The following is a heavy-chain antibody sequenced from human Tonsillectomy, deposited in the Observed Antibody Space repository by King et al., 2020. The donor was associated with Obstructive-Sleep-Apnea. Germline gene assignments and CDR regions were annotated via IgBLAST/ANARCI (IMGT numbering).Heavy chain of an antibody. CDR2: ISAYNGNT. CDR1: GSTFTSYG. V-gene: IGHV1-18*04. Sequence: IQLVQSGAEVKKPGASVKVSCKASGSTFTSYGFSWVRQAPGQGLEWMGWISAYNGNTNYAQKLQGRVTMTTDTSTSTAYMELRSLRSDDTAVYYCAGKNYDFRSGYYNGYGMDVWGQGTTVTVSS. J-gene: IGHJ6*02. D-gene: IGHD3-3*01. CDR3: AGKNYDFRSGYYNGYGMDV.